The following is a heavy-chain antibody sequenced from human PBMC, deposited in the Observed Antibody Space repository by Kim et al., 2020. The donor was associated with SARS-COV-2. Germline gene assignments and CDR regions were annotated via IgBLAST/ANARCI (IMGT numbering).Heavy chain of an antibody. CDR1: GFTFSSYE. Sequence: GGSLRLSCAASGFTFSSYEMNWVRQAPGKGLEWVSYISSSGSTIYYADSVKGRFTISRDNAKNSLYLQMNSLRAEDTAVYYCARNWNDVDYYYYYGMDVWGQGTTVTVSS. CDR3: ARNWNDVDYYYYYGMDV. D-gene: IGHD1-1*01. J-gene: IGHJ6*02. V-gene: IGHV3-48*03. CDR2: ISSSGSTI.